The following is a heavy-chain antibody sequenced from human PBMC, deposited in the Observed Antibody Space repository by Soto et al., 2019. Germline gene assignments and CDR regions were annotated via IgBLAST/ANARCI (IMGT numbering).Heavy chain of an antibody. V-gene: IGHV4-59*11. CDR1: GGSISNHC. J-gene: IGHJ4*02. Sequence: SVPSTVLGGSISNHCWSRIRQPPGKGLEWIGYIYYSGDTNSSPSLKSRVTISVDTSKNQFSLKLSSVTTADTAVYYCARLSNYGNGWSTFDYWGRGTPVTVSS. CDR2: IYYSGDT. CDR3: ARLSNYGNGWSTFDY. D-gene: IGHD6-19*01.